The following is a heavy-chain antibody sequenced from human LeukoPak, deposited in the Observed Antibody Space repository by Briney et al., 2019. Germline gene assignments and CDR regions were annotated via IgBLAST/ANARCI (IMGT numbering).Heavy chain of an antibody. Sequence: SETLSLTCTVSSGSISSGSYYWSWIRQPAGKGLEWIGRIYTSGSTNYNPSLKSRVTISVDTSKNQFSLKLSSVTAADTAVYYCARVQSEVVVAATRSYYYYGMDVWGQGTTVTVSS. CDR2: IYTSGST. CDR1: SGSISSGSYY. CDR3: ARVQSEVVVAATRSYYYYGMDV. J-gene: IGHJ6*02. D-gene: IGHD2-15*01. V-gene: IGHV4-61*02.